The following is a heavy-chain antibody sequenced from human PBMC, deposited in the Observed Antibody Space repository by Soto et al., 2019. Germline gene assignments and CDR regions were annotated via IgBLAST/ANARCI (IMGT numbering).Heavy chain of an antibody. CDR2: INYSGST. CDR3: ARGGVYRAVGLAYGMDV. J-gene: IGHJ6*02. Sequence: SETLSLTCAVYGESCSNHYWTWIRQSPGKGLEWVGEINYSGSTRYNWSLGSRVTISVDTSKNQFSLMVTSVTAEDTAVYYCARGGVYRAVGLAYGMDVWGQGTRVIAAS. CDR1: GESCSNHY. D-gene: IGHD3-10*01. V-gene: IGHV4-34*01.